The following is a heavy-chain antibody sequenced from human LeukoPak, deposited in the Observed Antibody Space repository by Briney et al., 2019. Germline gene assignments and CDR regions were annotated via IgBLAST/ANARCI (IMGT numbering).Heavy chain of an antibody. Sequence: SQTLSLTCTVPGGSISSGGYYWSWIRQHPGKGLEWIGYIYYSGSTYYNPSLKSRVTISVDTSKNQFSLKLSSVTAADTAVYYCARERGGFGVVMKGAFDIWGQGTMVTVSS. CDR1: GGSISSGGYY. CDR3: ARERGGFGVVMKGAFDI. J-gene: IGHJ3*02. D-gene: IGHD3-3*01. CDR2: IYYSGST. V-gene: IGHV4-31*03.